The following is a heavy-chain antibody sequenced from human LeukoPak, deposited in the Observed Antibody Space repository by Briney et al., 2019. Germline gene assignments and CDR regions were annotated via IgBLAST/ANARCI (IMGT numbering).Heavy chain of an antibody. D-gene: IGHD3-22*01. CDR2: MNPNSGNT. J-gene: IGHJ3*02. CDR1: GYTFTGYY. CDR3: ARGGYYDSSTMGAFDI. V-gene: IGHV1-8*02. Sequence: ASVKVSCKASGYTFTGYYMHWVRQAPGQGLEWMGWMNPNSGNTGYAQKFQGRVTMTRNTSISTAYMELSSLRSEDTAVYYCARGGYYDSSTMGAFDIWGQGTMVTVSS.